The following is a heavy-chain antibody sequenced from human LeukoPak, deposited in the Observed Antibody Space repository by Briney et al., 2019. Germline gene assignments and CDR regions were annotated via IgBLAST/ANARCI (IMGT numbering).Heavy chain of an antibody. CDR3: ARETPRRGETRDGYR. CDR1: GFTFSSYW. D-gene: IGHD5-24*01. J-gene: IGHJ4*02. Sequence: PGGSLRLSCAASGFTFSSYWMLWVRQAPGKGLVWVSRTNSDGSSTSYADSVKGRFTISRDNAKNTLYLQMNSLRAEDTAVYYCARETPRRGETRDGYRWGQGTLVTVSS. V-gene: IGHV3-74*01. CDR2: TNSDGSST.